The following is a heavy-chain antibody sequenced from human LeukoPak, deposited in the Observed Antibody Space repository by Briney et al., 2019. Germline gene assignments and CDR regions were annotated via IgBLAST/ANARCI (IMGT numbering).Heavy chain of an antibody. D-gene: IGHD5-18*01. Sequence: GESLKISCKGSGYRFTNYWIGWVRQMPGKGLECMGIIYPDDSDIRYSPSFQGQVTISADKSVSTAYLQWSSLKASDTAIYYCERHTRGVDTALVQDAFDIWGQGTRVTVSS. CDR3: ERHTRGVDTALVQDAFDI. J-gene: IGHJ3*02. CDR2: IYPDDSDI. V-gene: IGHV5-51*01. CDR1: GYRFTNYW.